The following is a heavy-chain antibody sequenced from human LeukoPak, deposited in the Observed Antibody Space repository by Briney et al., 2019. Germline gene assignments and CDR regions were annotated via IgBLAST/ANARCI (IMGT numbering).Heavy chain of an antibody. J-gene: IGHJ5*02. Sequence: SETLPLTCTVSGGSISSYYWSWIRQPPGKGLEWIGYIYYSGSTNYNPSLKSRVTISVDTSKNQFSLKLSSVTAADTAVYYCARGAYYYAPWGQGTLVTVSS. D-gene: IGHD3-10*01. CDR3: ARGAYYYAP. CDR2: IYYSGST. V-gene: IGHV4-59*01. CDR1: GGSISSYY.